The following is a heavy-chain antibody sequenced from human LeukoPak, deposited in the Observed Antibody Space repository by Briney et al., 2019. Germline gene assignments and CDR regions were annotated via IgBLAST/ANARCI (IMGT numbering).Heavy chain of an antibody. D-gene: IGHD5-12*01. CDR1: GYTFTSYG. J-gene: IGHJ4*02. CDR2: ISAYNGNT. CDR3: AREGIYSGYVLTDY. Sequence: ASVKVSRKASGYTFTSYGISWVRQAPGQGLEWMGWISAYNGNTNYAQKLQGRVTMTTDTSTSTAYMELRSLRSDDTAVYYCAREGIYSGYVLTDYWGQGTLVTVSS. V-gene: IGHV1-18*01.